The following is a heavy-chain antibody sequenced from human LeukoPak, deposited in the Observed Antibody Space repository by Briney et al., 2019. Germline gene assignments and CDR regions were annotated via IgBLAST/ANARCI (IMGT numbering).Heavy chain of an antibody. V-gene: IGHV4-34*01. CDR1: GGSFSGYY. D-gene: IGHD2-2*01. J-gene: IGHJ4*02. CDR2: ISHSGST. Sequence: PSETLSLTCAVYGGSFSGYYWSWIRQPPGKGLEWIGEISHSGSTNYNPSLRSRVTISVDTSKNQFSLKLSSVTAADTAVYYCARSRSVVPAAMVIYYWGQGTLVTVSS. CDR3: ARSRSVVPAAMVIYY.